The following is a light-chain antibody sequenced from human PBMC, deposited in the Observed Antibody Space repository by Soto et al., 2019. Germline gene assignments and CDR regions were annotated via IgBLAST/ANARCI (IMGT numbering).Light chain of an antibody. CDR2: DAS. CDR3: QQRSIWPLN. J-gene: IGKJ4*01. Sequence: EVLLTQSPATLSVSPGESVTLSCRASQSINTFFAWYQQKPGQAPRLLIYDASSRAAGVPARFSGRGSETDFTLTIISLEPEDFAVYHWQQRSIWPLNFGGGTRV. V-gene: IGKV3-11*01. CDR1: QSINTF.